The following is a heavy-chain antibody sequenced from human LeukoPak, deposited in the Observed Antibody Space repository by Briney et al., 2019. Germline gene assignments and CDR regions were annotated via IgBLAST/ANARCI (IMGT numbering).Heavy chain of an antibody. D-gene: IGHD6-19*01. CDR3: ASSGWYKMS. J-gene: IGHJ5*02. CDR1: GGSISSYY. V-gene: IGHV4-4*07. Sequence: PSETLSLTCAVSGGSISSYYWSWIRQPAGKGLEWIGRIHTSGSTNYNPSLKSRVTMAVDTSKNQFSLKLSSVTAADKTVYYCASSGWYKMSWGQGTLVTVSS. CDR2: IHTSGST.